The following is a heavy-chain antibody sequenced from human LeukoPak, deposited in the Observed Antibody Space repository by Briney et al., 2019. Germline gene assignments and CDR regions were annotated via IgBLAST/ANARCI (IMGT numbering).Heavy chain of an antibody. V-gene: IGHV3-7*01. CDR3: ARGGMVVVSEFDY. J-gene: IGHJ4*02. D-gene: IGHD3-22*01. CDR2: MNQDGSEK. CDR1: GFTFSSYW. Sequence: GGSLRLSCAASGFTFSSYWMSWVRQAPGKGLEWVANMNQDGSEKYYVDSVKGRFTISRDNAKNSLYLQMNNLRAEDTAVYYCARGGMVVVSEFDYWGQGTLVTVSS.